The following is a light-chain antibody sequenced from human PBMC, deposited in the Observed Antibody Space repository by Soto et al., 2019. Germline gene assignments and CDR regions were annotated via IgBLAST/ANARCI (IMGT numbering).Light chain of an antibody. Sequence: QSVLTQPPSVSAAPGQKVTISCSGSSSNIGNSYVSWYQQLPGTAPKLLIYDNDKRPSGIPDRFSASKSGTSATLGITGLQSGDEADYYCGAWDSTLSVVVFGGGTKVTV. CDR3: GAWDSTLSVVV. CDR1: SSNIGNSY. V-gene: IGLV1-51*01. CDR2: DND. J-gene: IGLJ2*01.